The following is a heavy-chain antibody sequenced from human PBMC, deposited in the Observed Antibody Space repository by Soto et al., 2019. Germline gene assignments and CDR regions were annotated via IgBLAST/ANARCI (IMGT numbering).Heavy chain of an antibody. CDR2: ISSSSTI. CDR1: GFTFSSYS. V-gene: IGHV3-48*02. CDR3: ARDLMVATMNWFDP. Sequence: PGGSLRLSCAASGFTFSSYSMNWVRQAPGKGLEWVSYISSSSTIYYADSVKGRFTISRDNAKNSLYLQMNSLRDEDTAVYYCARDLMVATMNWFDPWGQGTLVTVSS. J-gene: IGHJ5*02. D-gene: IGHD5-12*01.